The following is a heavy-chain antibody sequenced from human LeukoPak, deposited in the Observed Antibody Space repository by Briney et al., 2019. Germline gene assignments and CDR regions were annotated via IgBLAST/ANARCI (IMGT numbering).Heavy chain of an antibody. CDR2: ISCGGSNK. Sequence: GGSLRLSCAASGFTFSSYGMHWVRQAPGKGLEWVAVISCGGSNKYYADSVKGRFTISRDNSKNTLYLQMNSLRAEDTAVYYCAKSLRYFDWLASWGQGTLVTVSS. D-gene: IGHD3-9*01. CDR1: GFTFSSYG. CDR3: AKSLRYFDWLAS. V-gene: IGHV3-30*18. J-gene: IGHJ5*02.